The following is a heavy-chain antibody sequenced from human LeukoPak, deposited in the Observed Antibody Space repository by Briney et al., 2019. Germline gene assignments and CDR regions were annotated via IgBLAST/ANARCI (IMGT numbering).Heavy chain of an antibody. J-gene: IGHJ4*02. V-gene: IGHV4-59*01. Sequence: SETLSLTCTVSGGSIGSYYWSWIRQPPGKGLEWIGDIYYSRSTNYNPSLKSRVTISVDTSKNQFSLKLNSVTAADTAVYYCARGVVGATVAVNFDYWGQGTLVTVSS. CDR3: ARGVVGATVAVNFDY. CDR1: GGSIGSYY. CDR2: IYYSRST. D-gene: IGHD1-26*01.